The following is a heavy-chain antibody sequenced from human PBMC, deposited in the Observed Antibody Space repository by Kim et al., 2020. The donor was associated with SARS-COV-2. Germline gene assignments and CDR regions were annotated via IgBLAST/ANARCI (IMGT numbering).Heavy chain of an antibody. CDR2: INQGGSDK. J-gene: IGHJ4*02. CDR1: GFMFSDYW. Sequence: GGSLRLSCAVSGFMFSDYWMNWVRQAPGKGLEWVANINQGGSDKYYLDSVRGRFTISRDNAKGSSYLQMNGLRAEDTALYYCVGADFDYWGQGTRVTVSS. V-gene: IGHV3-7*01. CDR3: VGADFDY.